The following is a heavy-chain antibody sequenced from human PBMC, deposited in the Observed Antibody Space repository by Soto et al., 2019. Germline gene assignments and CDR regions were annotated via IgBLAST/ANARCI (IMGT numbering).Heavy chain of an antibody. J-gene: IGHJ3*02. V-gene: IGHV3-7*01. CDR1: GFSFSNYW. Sequence: PGGSLRLSCAASGFSFSNYWMTWVRQAPGKGLEWVANIKQDGSSQYYVASVKGRFTISRDNAENSLYLQMNSLRADDTAVYYCARWVDGIDKSDFDISGQRTTVTVSS. D-gene: IGHD2-15*01. CDR3: ARWVDGIDKSDFDI. CDR2: IKQDGSSQ.